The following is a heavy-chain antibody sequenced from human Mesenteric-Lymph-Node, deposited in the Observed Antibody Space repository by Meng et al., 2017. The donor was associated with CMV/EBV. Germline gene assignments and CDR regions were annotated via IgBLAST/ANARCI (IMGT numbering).Heavy chain of an antibody. Sequence: SETLSLTCTVSGGSISSSSYYWGWIRQPPGKGLEWIGSIYYSGSTYYNPSLKSRVTISVDTSKNQFSLDLRFVTAADTAVYYRARHLPYSNSSGDYYYYAMDVWGQGTTVTVSS. CDR3: ARHLPYSNSSGDYYYYAMDV. J-gene: IGHJ6*02. CDR2: IYYSGST. V-gene: IGHV4-39*01. D-gene: IGHD6-6*01. CDR1: GGSISSSSYY.